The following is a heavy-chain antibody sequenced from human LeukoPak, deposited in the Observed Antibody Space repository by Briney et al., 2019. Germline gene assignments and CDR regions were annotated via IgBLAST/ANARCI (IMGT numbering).Heavy chain of an antibody. CDR3: AKGSGRSYFQN. D-gene: IGHD6-19*01. Sequence: GGSLRLSCAASGFTFSSYGMHWVRQAPGKGLEWVAVISYDGSNKYYADSVKGRFTISRDNSKNTLYLQMNSLRAEDTAVYYCAKGSGRSYFQNCGERTLVTVSS. J-gene: IGHJ1*01. CDR2: ISYDGSNK. V-gene: IGHV3-30*18. CDR1: GFTFSSYG.